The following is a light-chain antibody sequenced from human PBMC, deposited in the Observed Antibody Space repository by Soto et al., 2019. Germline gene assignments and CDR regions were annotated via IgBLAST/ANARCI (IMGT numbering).Light chain of an antibody. CDR1: QSVSSSY. V-gene: IGKV3D-20*02. CDR3: QQREHWPPIT. J-gene: IGKJ5*01. Sequence: EIVLTQSPGTLSLTPGERATLSCRASQSVSSSYLAWYQQKPGQAPRLLIYGASNRATGIPARFSGSGSGTDFTLTISSLEPEDFAVYYCQQREHWPPITFGQGTLLEIK. CDR2: GAS.